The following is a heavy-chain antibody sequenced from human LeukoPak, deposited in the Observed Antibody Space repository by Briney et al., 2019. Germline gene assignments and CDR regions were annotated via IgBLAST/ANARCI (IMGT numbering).Heavy chain of an antibody. J-gene: IGHJ4*02. CDR2: IYHSGST. Sequence: PSETLSLTCTVSGGSISSGGYYWSWIRQPPGKGLEWIGYIYHSGSTYYNPSLKSRVTISVDRSKNQFSLKLSSVTAADTAVYYCASFYLVSGSYYFDYWGQGTLVTVSS. CDR1: GGSISSGGYY. CDR3: ASFYLVSGSYYFDY. D-gene: IGHD2/OR15-2a*01. V-gene: IGHV4-30-2*01.